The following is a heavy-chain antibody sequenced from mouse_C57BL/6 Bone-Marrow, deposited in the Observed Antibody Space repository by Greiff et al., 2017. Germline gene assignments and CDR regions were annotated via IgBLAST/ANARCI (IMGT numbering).Heavy chain of an antibody. Sequence: VKLMESGAELAKPGASVKLSCKASGYTFTSYWMHWVKQRPGQGLEWIGYINPSSGYTKYNQKFKDKATLTADKSYSTAYMQLSSLTYEDSAVYYCAIYYDYDGPRWGQGTLVTVSA. V-gene: IGHV1-7*01. CDR2: INPSSGYT. D-gene: IGHD2-4*01. J-gene: IGHJ3*02. CDR1: GYTFTSYW. CDR3: AIYYDYDGPR.